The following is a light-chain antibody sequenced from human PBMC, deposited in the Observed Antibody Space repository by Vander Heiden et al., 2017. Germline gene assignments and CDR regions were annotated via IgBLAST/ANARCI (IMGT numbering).Light chain of an antibody. CDR1: QSVLYTSNNKNY. J-gene: IGKJ2*01. V-gene: IGKV4-1*01. Sequence: DIVMTQSPDSLAVSLGERATINCKSSQSVLYTSNNKNYLAWYQQKPGQPPKLLIYWASTRESGVPDRFSGSGSGTDFTLTISSLQAEDVAVYYCQQHDSSPPHTFGQGTKLEIK. CDR2: WAS. CDR3: QQHDSSPPHT.